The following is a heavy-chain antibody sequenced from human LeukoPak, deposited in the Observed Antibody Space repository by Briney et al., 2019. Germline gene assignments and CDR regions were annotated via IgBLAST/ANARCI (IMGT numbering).Heavy chain of an antibody. V-gene: IGHV4-39*01. J-gene: IGHJ4*02. D-gene: IGHD6-19*01. CDR1: GGSISSSNSC. CDR2: FYYSGST. CDR3: ARHSEGYTSGWYY. Sequence: SETLSLTCTVSGGSISSSNSCWGWLRQPPGKGLEWIGSFYYSGSTYYNPSLKSRVTISVDTSESQFSLKLTSVTAADTAVYYCARHSEGYTSGWYYWGQGTLVTVSS.